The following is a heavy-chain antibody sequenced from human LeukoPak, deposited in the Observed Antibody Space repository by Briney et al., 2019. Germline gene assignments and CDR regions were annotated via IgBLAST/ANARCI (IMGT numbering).Heavy chain of an antibody. CDR3: ARETIEPNAYSRLRYYYYYMDV. Sequence: PSETLSLTCTVSGGSISSSSYYWIWIRQPPGKELKWIGSIYYSGNTYYNPSLKSRLTISVDTSQNLCSLVLRSVTAADTAVYYCARETIEPNAYSRLRYYYYYMDVWGKGTTVTVSS. CDR1: GGSISSSSYY. CDR2: IYYSGNT. J-gene: IGHJ6*03. V-gene: IGHV4-39*07. D-gene: IGHD4-11*01.